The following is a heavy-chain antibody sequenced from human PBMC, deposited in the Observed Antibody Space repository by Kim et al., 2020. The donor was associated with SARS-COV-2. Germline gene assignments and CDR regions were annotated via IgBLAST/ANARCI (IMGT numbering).Heavy chain of an antibody. V-gene: IGHV4-59*08. Sequence: SETLSLTCTVSGGSISSYYWSWIRQPPGKGLEWIGYIYYSGSTNYNPSLKSPVTISVDTSKNQFSLKLSSVTAADTAVYYCARHTAQGPPGARYYYMDVWGKGTTVTVSS. CDR3: ARHTAQGPPGARYYYMDV. D-gene: IGHD7-27*01. CDR2: IYYSGST. J-gene: IGHJ6*03. CDR1: GGSISSYY.